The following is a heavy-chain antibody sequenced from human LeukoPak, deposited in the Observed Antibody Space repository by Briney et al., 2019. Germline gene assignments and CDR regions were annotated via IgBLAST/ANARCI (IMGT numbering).Heavy chain of an antibody. CDR3: GRGSSGWYSVAY. CDR1: GYTFTSYY. Sequence: ASVKVSCTASGYTFTSYYMHWVRQAPGQGLEWMGIINPSGGSTSYAQKFQGRVTMTRNTSTSTVYMELSSLRSEDTAVYYCGRGSSGWYSVAYWGQGTLVTVSS. D-gene: IGHD6-19*01. CDR2: INPSGGST. V-gene: IGHV1-46*01. J-gene: IGHJ4*02.